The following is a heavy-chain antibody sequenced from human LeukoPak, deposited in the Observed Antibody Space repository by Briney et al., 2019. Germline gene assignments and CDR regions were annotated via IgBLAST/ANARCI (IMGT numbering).Heavy chain of an antibody. Sequence: GASVKVSCKASGYTFTSYDINWVRQATGQGLEWMGWMNPNSGNTGYAQKFQGRVTITRNTSISTAYMELSSLRSEDTAVYYCARGRSHRLQRWFDPWGQGTLVIVSS. D-gene: IGHD3-16*02. CDR2: MNPNSGNT. J-gene: IGHJ5*02. CDR1: GYTFTSYD. V-gene: IGHV1-8*03. CDR3: ARGRSHRLQRWFDP.